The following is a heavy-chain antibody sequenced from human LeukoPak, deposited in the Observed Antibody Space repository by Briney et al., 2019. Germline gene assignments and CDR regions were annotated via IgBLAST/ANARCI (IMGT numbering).Heavy chain of an antibody. V-gene: IGHV4-4*02. CDR3: ASSGGDYVWGSYRPNNFDY. CDR2: IYHSGST. CDR1: GGSISSSNW. D-gene: IGHD3-16*01. Sequence: SETLSLTCAVSGGSISSSNWWSWVRPPPGKGLEWIGEIYHSGSTNYNPSLKSRVTISVDKSKNQFSLKLSSVTAADTAVYYCASSGGDYVWGSYRPNNFDYWGQGTLVTVSS. J-gene: IGHJ4*02.